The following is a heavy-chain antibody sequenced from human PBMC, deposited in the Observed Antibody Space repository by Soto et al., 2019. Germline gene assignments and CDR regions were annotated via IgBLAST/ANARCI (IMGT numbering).Heavy chain of an antibody. J-gene: IGHJ4*02. V-gene: IGHV3-23*01. CDR1: GFTFSNYA. Sequence: EVQLLESGGALVQPGGSLRLSCSVSGFTFSNYAMTWVRQAPRKGLEWVSSISGGGGGTHYADSMKGRFTISRDNSKNTLDLEMKRLRADDTAVYYCATGSQYDILTANNAFDSWGQGTLVTVSS. D-gene: IGHD3-9*01. CDR2: ISGGGGGT. CDR3: ATGSQYDILTANNAFDS.